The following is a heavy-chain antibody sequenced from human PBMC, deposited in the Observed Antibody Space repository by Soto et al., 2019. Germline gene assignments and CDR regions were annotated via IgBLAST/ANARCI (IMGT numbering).Heavy chain of an antibody. D-gene: IGHD2-15*01. CDR2: INAGNGNT. V-gene: IGHV1-3*01. CDR1: GYTFTSYD. CDR3: ARDRYCSGGSCYRYFQH. J-gene: IGHJ1*01. Sequence: ASVKVSCKASGYTFTSYDMHWVRQAPGQRLEWMGWINAGNGNTKYSQKFQGRVTITRDTSASTAYMELSSLRSEDTAVYYCARDRYCSGGSCYRYFQHWGQGTLVTVSS.